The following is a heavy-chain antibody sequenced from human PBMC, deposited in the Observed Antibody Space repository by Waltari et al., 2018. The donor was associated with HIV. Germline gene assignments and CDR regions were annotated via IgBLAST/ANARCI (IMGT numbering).Heavy chain of an antibody. CDR2: TYHRSEWNY. CDR3: VRDSYGFDT. Sequence: KQSGPGLVEASPSIFLSCVISGASVSSDTAAWNWVRQSPAGGLQWLGRTYHRSEWNYDYSVSLQGRMVINLDIAKNQFSLHLSSVTPGDTATYYCVRDSYGFDTWGEGTLVNVPP. D-gene: IGHD5-18*01. V-gene: IGHV6-1*01. CDR1: GASVSSDTAA. J-gene: IGHJ5*02.